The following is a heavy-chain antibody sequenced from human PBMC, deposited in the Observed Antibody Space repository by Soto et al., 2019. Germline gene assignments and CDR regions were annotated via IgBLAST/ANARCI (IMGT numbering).Heavy chain of an antibody. CDR1: GGSISSGGYY. Sequence: KTSETLSLTCSVSGGSISSGGYYWSWIRQHPGRGLEWIGYILYSGNFYYNPSLESRVTISVDTSKNQFSLKLTSVTAADTAVYYCARVSGGNHLYYGLDVWGPGTTVTVSS. CDR2: ILYSGNF. V-gene: IGHV4-31*03. CDR3: ARVSGGNHLYYGLDV. J-gene: IGHJ6*02. D-gene: IGHD2-15*01.